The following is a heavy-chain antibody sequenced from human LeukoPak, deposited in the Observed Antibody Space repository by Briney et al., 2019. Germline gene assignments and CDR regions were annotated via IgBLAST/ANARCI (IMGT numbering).Heavy chain of an antibody. Sequence: GGSLRLSCAASGFTFSSYWMHWVRQAPGKGLVWVSRINSDGSSTSYADSVKGRFTISRDNAKNTLYLQMNSLRAEDTAVNYCARDGPSYYYDSSGYYTWGQGTLVTVSS. CDR1: GFTFSSYW. CDR2: INSDGSST. D-gene: IGHD3-22*01. CDR3: ARDGPSYYYDSSGYYT. V-gene: IGHV3-74*01. J-gene: IGHJ5*02.